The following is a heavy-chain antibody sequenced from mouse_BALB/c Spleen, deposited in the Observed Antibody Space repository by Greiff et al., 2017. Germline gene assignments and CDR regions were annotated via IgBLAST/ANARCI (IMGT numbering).Heavy chain of an antibody. V-gene: IGHV1-12*01. J-gene: IGHJ2*01. CDR1: GYTFTSYN. D-gene: IGHD1-1*01. CDR2: IYPGNGDT. CDR3: ARVVTTVVGGFDY. Sequence: QVQLQQPGAELVKPGASVKMSCKASGYTFTSYNMHWVKQTPGQGLEWIGAIYPGNGDTSYNQKFKGKATLTADKSSSTAYMQLSSLTSEDSAVYYCARVVTTVVGGFDYWGQGTTLTVSA.